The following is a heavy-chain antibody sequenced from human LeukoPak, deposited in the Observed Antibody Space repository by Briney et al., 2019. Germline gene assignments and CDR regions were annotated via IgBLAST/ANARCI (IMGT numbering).Heavy chain of an antibody. V-gene: IGHV4-61*02. CDR2: IYTSGST. Sequence: SETLSLTCTVSGGSISSGSYYWSWIRQPAGKGLEWIGRIYTSGSTNYNPSLKSRVTISVDTSKSQFSLKLSSVTAADTAVYYCARDHSRGYSYGSDPGAFDIWGQGTMVTVSS. CDR3: ARDHSRGYSYGSDPGAFDI. CDR1: GGSISSGSYY. D-gene: IGHD5-18*01. J-gene: IGHJ3*02.